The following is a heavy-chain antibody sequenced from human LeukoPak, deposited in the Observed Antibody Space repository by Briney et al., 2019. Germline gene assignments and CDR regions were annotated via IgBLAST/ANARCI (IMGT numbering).Heavy chain of an antibody. J-gene: IGHJ4*02. CDR1: GGSISSSAYY. V-gene: IGHV4-39*01. Sequence: SETLSLTCTVSGGSISSSAYYWGWIRQPPGKGLEWIGSIYYSGSTSYNPSLVSRVTISVDASRSQFFLELNSVTAADTAVYYCARYPPGYFDYWGQGTLVTVSS. CDR3: ARYPPGYFDY. CDR2: IYYSGST.